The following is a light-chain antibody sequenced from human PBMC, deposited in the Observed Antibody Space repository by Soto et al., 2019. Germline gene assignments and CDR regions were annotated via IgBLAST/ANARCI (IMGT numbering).Light chain of an antibody. Sequence: EIVLTQSPGTVSLSPGERATLSCRASQSVYNNYIAWYQQSPGQAPRVLIYGASTRATGTPDRFSGSGSGTDFTFTISRLEPEDSAVYYCQQYNDSPLTFGPGTKVDVK. V-gene: IGKV3-20*01. J-gene: IGKJ3*01. CDR2: GAS. CDR1: QSVYNNY. CDR3: QQYNDSPLT.